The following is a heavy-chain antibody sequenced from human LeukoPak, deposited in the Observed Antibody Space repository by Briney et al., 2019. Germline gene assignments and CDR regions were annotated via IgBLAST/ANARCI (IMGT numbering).Heavy chain of an antibody. D-gene: IGHD5-24*01. V-gene: IGHV4-59*08. CDR2: IYYTGNT. CDR3: ARRSDGYNQFDF. Sequence: PSETLSLTCTVSGGSITSDYWSWIRQPPGKGLEWIGHIYYTGNTNYNPSLNSRVSISAETSNNRFSLRLSSVTAADTAVYYCARRSDGYNQFDFWGQGTLVTVSS. J-gene: IGHJ4*02. CDR1: GGSITSDY.